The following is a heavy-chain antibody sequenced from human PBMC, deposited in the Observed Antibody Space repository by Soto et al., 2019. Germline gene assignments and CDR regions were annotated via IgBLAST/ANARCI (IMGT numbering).Heavy chain of an antibody. CDR2: INHSGST. V-gene: IGHV4-34*01. CDR1: GGSFSGYY. CDR3: ARARSMVRGVMTFRWFDP. Sequence: PSETLSLTCAVYGGSFSGYYWSWIRQPPGKGLEWIGEINHSGSTNYNPSLKSRVTISVDTSKNQFSLKLSSVTAADTAVYYCARARSMVRGVMTFRWFDPWGQGTLVTVS. J-gene: IGHJ5*02. D-gene: IGHD3-10*01.